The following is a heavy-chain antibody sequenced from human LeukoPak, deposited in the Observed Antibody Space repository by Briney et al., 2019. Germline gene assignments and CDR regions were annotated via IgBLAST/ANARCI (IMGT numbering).Heavy chain of an antibody. CDR1: GFTVSSNY. Sequence: SGGSLRLSCAASGFTVSSNYMSWVRQAPGKGLEWVSVIYSGGDTYYADSVKCRFTIPRDNSKNTLYLQMNSLRAEDTAVYYCARQVEMATITTLRGRGDAFDIWGQGTMVTVSS. V-gene: IGHV3-53*01. CDR2: IYSGGDT. D-gene: IGHD5-24*01. CDR3: ARQVEMATITTLRGRGDAFDI. J-gene: IGHJ3*02.